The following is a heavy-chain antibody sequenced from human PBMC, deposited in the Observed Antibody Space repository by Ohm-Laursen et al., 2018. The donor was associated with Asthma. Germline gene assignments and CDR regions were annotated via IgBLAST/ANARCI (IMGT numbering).Heavy chain of an antibody. Sequence: SLRLSCAASGLTSNSYWMHWVRQAPGKGLEWVAVGGSYYDGGLKYYADSVNGRFTVSRDDSKNTLYLQMNSLRPDDTAVYYCARDVMEWYLPAFDFWGQGTLVTVSS. D-gene: IGHD3-3*01. CDR3: ARDVMEWYLPAFDF. V-gene: IGHV3-30-3*01. J-gene: IGHJ4*02. CDR1: GLTSNSYW. CDR2: GGSYYDGGLK.